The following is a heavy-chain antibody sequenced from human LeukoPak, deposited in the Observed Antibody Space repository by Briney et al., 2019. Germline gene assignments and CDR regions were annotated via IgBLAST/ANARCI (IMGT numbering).Heavy chain of an antibody. CDR2: IYYSGST. V-gene: IGHV4-59*01. Sequence: PSETLSLTCTVSGGSISGYYWSWIRQPPGKGLEWIGYIYYSGSTNYNPSLKSRVTISVDTSKNQFSLKLSSVTAADTAVYYCARARFSYDSSGYHFDYWGQGTLVTVSS. J-gene: IGHJ4*02. CDR3: ARARFSYDSSGYHFDY. D-gene: IGHD3-22*01. CDR1: GGSISGYY.